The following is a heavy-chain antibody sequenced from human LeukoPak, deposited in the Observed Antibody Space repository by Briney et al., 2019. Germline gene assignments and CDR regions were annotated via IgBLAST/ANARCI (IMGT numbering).Heavy chain of an antibody. CDR2: INPNSGGT. CDR1: GYTFTGYY. CDR3: ARDLGAVAGSGDFDY. D-gene: IGHD6-19*01. J-gene: IGHJ4*02. V-gene: IGHV1-2*02. Sequence: ASVKVSCKASGYTFTGYYMHWVRQAPGRGLEWMGWINPNSGGTNYAQKFQGRVTMTRDTSISTAYMELSRLRSDDTAVYYCARDLGAVAGSGDFDYWGQGTLVTVSS.